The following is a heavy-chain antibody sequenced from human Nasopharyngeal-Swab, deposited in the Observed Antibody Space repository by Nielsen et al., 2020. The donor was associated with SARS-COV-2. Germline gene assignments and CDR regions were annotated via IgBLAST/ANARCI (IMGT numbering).Heavy chain of an antibody. CDR3: AREGPEHYFDL. D-gene: IGHD2-21*01. J-gene: IGHJ4*02. CDR2: ITGNGDTT. CDR1: GFTFSSYS. V-gene: IGHV3-23*01. Sequence: GGSLRLSCAASGFTFSSYSMSWLRQAPGKGLEWVSTITGNGDTTYYADSVKGRFTISRDNSENTVYLQMNSLRAEDTAVYYCAREGPEHYFDLWGPGTLVTVSS.